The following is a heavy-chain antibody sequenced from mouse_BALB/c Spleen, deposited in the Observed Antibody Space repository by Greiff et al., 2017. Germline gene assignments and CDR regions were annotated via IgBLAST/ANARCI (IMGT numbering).Heavy chain of an antibody. CDR3: ARRSRDYDGW. V-gene: IGHV5-6*02. Sequence: EVKVVESGGDLVKPGGSLKLSCAASGFTFSSYGMSWVRQTPDKRLEWVATISSGGSYTYYPDSVKGRFTISRDNAKNTLYLQMSSLKSEDTAMYYCARRSRDYDGWWGQGTTLTVSS. J-gene: IGHJ2*01. CDR1: GFTFSSYG. CDR2: ISSGGSYT. D-gene: IGHD2-4*01.